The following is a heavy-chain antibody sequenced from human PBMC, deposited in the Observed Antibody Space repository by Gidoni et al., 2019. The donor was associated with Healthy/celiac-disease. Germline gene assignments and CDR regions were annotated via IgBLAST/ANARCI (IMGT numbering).Heavy chain of an antibody. CDR1: GFTFSSYA. Sequence: EVQLLESGGGLVQPGGSLRLSCAASGFTFSSYALSWVRQAPGQGLEWGSAFSGSGGSRYCAAYVAGPFTVSLANSRDTSYMQLNRLRTDHRAVYSCVNDTAFGPVLVNCSGFDIWGQGTTVTVSS. CDR3: VNDTAFGPVLVNCSGFDI. CDR2: FSGSGGSR. J-gene: IGHJ6*02. V-gene: IGHV3-23*01. D-gene: IGHD3-16*02.